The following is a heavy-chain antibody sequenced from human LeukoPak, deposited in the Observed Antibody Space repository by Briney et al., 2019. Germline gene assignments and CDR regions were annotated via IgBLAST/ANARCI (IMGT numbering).Heavy chain of an antibody. CDR2: IYHSGST. J-gene: IGHJ5*02. Sequence: SETLSLTCAVSGGSISSGGYSWSWIRQPPGKGLEWIGYIYHSGSTYYNPSLKSRVTISVDRSKNQFSLKLSSVTAADTAVYYCARAPPVSNYGWFDPWGQGTLVTVSS. D-gene: IGHD4-11*01. CDR3: ARAPPVSNYGWFDP. V-gene: IGHV4-30-2*01. CDR1: GGSISSGGYS.